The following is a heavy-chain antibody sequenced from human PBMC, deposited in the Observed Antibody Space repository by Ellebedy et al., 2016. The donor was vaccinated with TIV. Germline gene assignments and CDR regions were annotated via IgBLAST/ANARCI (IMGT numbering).Heavy chain of an antibody. CDR1: GYTFTSYD. CDR3: LIFQVRGVIGY. D-gene: IGHD3-10*01. J-gene: IGHJ4*02. CDR2: MNPNSGNT. Sequence: ASVKVSCXASGYTFTSYDINWVRQATGQGLEWMGWMNPNSGNTGYAQKFQGRVTMTRDTSISTAYMELSSLRSEDTAVYYCLIFQVRGVIGYWGQGTLVTVSS. V-gene: IGHV1-8*01.